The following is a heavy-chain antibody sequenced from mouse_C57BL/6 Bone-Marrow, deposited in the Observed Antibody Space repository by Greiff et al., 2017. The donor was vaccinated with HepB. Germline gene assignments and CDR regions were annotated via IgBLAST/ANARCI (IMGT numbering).Heavy chain of an antibody. CDR1: GFTFSDYY. D-gene: IGHD2-4*01. J-gene: IGHJ2*01. CDR3: ARYDYDRFDY. Sequence: EVQLVESGGGLVQPGGSLKLSCAASGFTFSDYYMYWVRQTPEKRLEWVAYISNGGGSTNYPDTVKGRFTISRDNAKNTLYLQMSRLKSEDTAMYYCARYDYDRFDYWCQGTTLTVSS. V-gene: IGHV5-12*01. CDR2: ISNGGGST.